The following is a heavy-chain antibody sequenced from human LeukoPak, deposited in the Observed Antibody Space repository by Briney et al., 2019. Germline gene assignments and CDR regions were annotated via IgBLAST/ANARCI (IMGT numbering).Heavy chain of an antibody. D-gene: IGHD3-16*02. CDR3: ARGDTPGWGSYRYTGFFDY. CDR1: GFTFSSYA. Sequence: GGSLRLSCAASGFTFSSYAMHWVRQAPGKGLEYVSAISSNGGSTYYANSVKGRFTISRDNSKNTLYLQMGSLRAEDMAVYYCARGDTPGWGSYRYTGFFDYWGQGTLVTVS. J-gene: IGHJ4*02. V-gene: IGHV3-64*01. CDR2: ISSNGGST.